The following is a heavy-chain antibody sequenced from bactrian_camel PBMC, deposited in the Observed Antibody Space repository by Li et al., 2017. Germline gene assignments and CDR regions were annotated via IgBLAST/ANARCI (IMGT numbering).Heavy chain of an antibody. V-gene: IGHV3-2*01. J-gene: IGHJ6*01. CDR2: IFSRGRMT. D-gene: IGHD3*01. CDR3: AIGDTWVVPGMASFGY. CDR1: GFTFSSSW. Sequence: HVQLVESGGGLVQPGGSLRLSCAASGFTFSSSWMYWVRQAPGKGPEWVSSIFSRGRMTHVADSLKGRFNISRDNAGISAYLQMTGLKFEDTARYYCAIGDTWVVPGMASFGYWGQGTQVTVS.